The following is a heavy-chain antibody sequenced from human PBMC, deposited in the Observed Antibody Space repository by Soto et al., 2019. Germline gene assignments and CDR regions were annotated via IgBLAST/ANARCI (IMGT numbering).Heavy chain of an antibody. D-gene: IGHD2-15*01. CDR2: IYYSGST. CDR1: GGSISSSSYY. J-gene: IGHJ4*02. V-gene: IGHV4-39*01. CDR3: ARHWALMEVVYFDY. Sequence: PSETLSLTCTVSGGSISSSSYYWGWIRQPPGKGLEWIGSIYYSGSTYYNPSLKSRVTISVDTSKNQFSLKLSSVTAADTAVYYCARHWALMEVVYFDYWGQGTLVTVSS.